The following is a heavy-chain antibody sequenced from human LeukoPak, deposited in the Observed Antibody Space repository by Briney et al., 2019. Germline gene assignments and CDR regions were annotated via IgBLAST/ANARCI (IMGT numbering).Heavy chain of an antibody. CDR3: ARLRKITFNYYYGMDV. CDR1: GFSFYNAW. CDR2: ISNSGDAT. V-gene: IGHV3-21*01. J-gene: IGHJ6*02. Sequence: PGGSLRLSCATSGFSFYNAWMNWVRQAPGKGLEWVSTISNSGDATYYADSVKGRFTISRDNSKNSLYLQMNSLRAEDTAVYYCARLRKITFNYYYGMDVWGQGTTVTVSS. D-gene: IGHD1-14*01.